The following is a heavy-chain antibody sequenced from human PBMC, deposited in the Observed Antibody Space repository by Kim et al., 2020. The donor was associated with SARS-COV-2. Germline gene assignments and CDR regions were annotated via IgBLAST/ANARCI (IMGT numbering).Heavy chain of an antibody. V-gene: IGHV1-58*01. Sequence: SVKVSCKASGFIFASSAVQWVRQARGQRLEWIGWIVVGSSNTTYAQKFQERVTITRDMFTSTAYMELSSLTSEDTAVYYCAASYYYDMSVDYWGQGTLVTVSS. CDR3: AASYYYDMSVDY. J-gene: IGHJ4*02. D-gene: IGHD3-22*01. CDR2: IVVGSSNT. CDR1: GFIFASSA.